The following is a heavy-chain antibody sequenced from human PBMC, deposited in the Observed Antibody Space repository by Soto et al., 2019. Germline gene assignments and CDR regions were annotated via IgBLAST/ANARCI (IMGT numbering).Heavy chain of an antibody. CDR2: IYYSGST. V-gene: IGHV4-30-4*01. D-gene: IGHD3-22*01. Sequence: PSETLSLTCTVSGGSISSGDYYWSWIRQPPGKGLERIGYIYYSGSTYYNPSLKSRVTISVDKSKNQFSLKLSSVTAADMAVYYCVRHQVKGDYYDSSGRSFDYWGQGTLVTVSS. CDR3: VRHQVKGDYYDSSGRSFDY. CDR1: GGSISSGDYY. J-gene: IGHJ4*02.